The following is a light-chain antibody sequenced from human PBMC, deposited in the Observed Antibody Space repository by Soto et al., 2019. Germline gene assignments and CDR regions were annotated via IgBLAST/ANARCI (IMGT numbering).Light chain of an antibody. J-gene: IGLJ1*01. CDR2: EGH. CDR3: CLYIGATTYV. Sequence: QSALAQPASVSGSPGQSITISCTGTSGFVGSFSLVSWYQQHPGKAPKVMISEGHRRPSGVPDRFSGSTSLNSASLTISGLQADDEADYHCCLYIGATTYVFGTGTKVTVL. CDR1: SGFVGSFSL. V-gene: IGLV2-23*01.